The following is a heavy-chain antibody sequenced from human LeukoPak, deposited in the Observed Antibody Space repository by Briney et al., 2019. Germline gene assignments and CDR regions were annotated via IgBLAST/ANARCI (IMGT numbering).Heavy chain of an antibody. CDR2: ISSSGGRT. CDR3: VKGFDTAMAYFDY. D-gene: IGHD5-18*01. Sequence: GGSLRLSCSASGXTFSSYAMHWVRQAPGKGLEYVSSISSSGGRTYYADSVKGRFTISTDNSKNTLYLQMSSLRAEDTAVYYCVKGFDTAMAYFDYWGQGTLVTVSS. CDR1: GXTFSSYA. J-gene: IGHJ4*02. V-gene: IGHV3-64D*09.